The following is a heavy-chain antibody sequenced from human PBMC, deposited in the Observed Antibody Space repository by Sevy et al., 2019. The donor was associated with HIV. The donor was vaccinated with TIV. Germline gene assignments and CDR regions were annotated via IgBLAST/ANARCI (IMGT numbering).Heavy chain of an antibody. CDR2: IGSSGSTI. J-gene: IGHJ3*02. V-gene: IGHV3-48*03. Sequence: GGSLRLSCAASGFTFSSYEINWVRQAPGKGLEWVSYIGSSGSTIYYADSVKGRFTISRDNAKNSLYLQMNSLRAEDTAVYYCARDRDLGDAFDIWGQGTMVTVSS. CDR3: ARDRDLGDAFDI. D-gene: IGHD3-16*01. CDR1: GFTFSSYE.